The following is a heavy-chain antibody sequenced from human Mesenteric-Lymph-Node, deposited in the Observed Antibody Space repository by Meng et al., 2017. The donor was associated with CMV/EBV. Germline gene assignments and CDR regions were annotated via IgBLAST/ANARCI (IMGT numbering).Heavy chain of an antibody. D-gene: IGHD5-18*01. Sequence: GGSLRLSCVASGFTFSSYAMSWVRQAPGKGLEWVSIIYQGDASPHYADSVKGRFTISRDNPKNMVYLQMNSLRAEDTAVYYCAKDLRGYSHDYWGQGTLVTVSS. V-gene: IGHV3-23*03. CDR3: AKDLRGYSHDY. CDR1: GFTFSSYA. J-gene: IGHJ4*02. CDR2: IYQGDASP.